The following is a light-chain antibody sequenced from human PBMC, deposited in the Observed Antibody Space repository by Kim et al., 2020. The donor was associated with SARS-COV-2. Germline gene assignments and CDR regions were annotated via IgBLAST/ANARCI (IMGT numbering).Light chain of an antibody. CDR3: NSRDNNDNVL. CDR1: SLRSYY. CDR2: GKN. Sequence: VALGQTVRITCQGDSLRSYYTTWYQQKPGQAPIVVVYGKNNRPSGIPDRFSGSSSGNTASFTITGTQAGDEADYYCNSRDNNDNVLFGGGTRLTVL. V-gene: IGLV3-19*01. J-gene: IGLJ2*01.